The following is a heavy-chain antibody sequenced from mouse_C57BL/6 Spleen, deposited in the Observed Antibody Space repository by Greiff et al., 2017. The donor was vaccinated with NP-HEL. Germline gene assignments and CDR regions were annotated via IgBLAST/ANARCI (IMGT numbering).Heavy chain of an antibody. D-gene: IGHD1-1*01. J-gene: IGHJ3*01. V-gene: IGHV1-15*01. Sequence: VQLQQSGAELVRPGASVTLSCKASGYTFTDYEMHWVKQTPVHGLEWIGAIDPETGGTAYNQKFKGKAILTADKSSSTAYMELRSLTSEDSAVYYCTLITTVPFAYWGQGTLVTVSA. CDR1: GYTFTDYE. CDR3: TLITTVPFAY. CDR2: IDPETGGT.